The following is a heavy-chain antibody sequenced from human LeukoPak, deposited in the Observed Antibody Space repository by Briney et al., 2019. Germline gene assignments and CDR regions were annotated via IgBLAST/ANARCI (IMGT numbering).Heavy chain of an antibody. CDR1: GGSISGYY. Sequence: SETLSLTCTVSGGSISGYYWSWIRQPPGKGLEWFGYIDYSGRTNYNPSLKSRVTISVDTSKNHFSLRLRSVTAADSAVYYCARDPSNTRRRYIYFDYWGQGTLVTVSS. CDR2: IDYSGRT. V-gene: IGHV4-59*01. J-gene: IGHJ4*02. CDR3: ARDPSNTRRRYIYFDY. D-gene: IGHD5-24*01.